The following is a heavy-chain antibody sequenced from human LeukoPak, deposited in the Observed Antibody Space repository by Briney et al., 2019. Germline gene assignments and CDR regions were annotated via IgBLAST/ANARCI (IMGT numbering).Heavy chain of an antibody. D-gene: IGHD3-10*01. J-gene: IGHJ4*02. CDR3: ARVVLWFGESGRYYFDC. Sequence: SVKVSCKASGGIFTSYAFGWVRQAPGQGLEWMGRIIPILGIVNYAQRFQGSITITGDESTNTAYMELSSLRSDDTAVYYCARVVLWFGESGRYYFDCWGQRTLVTVSS. V-gene: IGHV1-69*15. CDR1: GGIFTSYA. CDR2: IIPILGIV.